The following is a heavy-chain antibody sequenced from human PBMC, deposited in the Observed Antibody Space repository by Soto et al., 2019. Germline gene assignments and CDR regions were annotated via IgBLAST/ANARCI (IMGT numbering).Heavy chain of an antibody. D-gene: IGHD2-15*01. CDR2: IYKSATT. CDR3: ARGRYCLTGRCFPNWFDS. V-gene: IGHV4-30-4*01. Sequence: SETLSLTCSVSGDSISTVDYFWAWIRQPPGQALEYIGYIYKSATTYYNPSFESRVAISLDTSKSQFSLNVTSVTAADTAAYFCARGRYCLTGRCFPNWFDSWGQGTLVTVSS. J-gene: IGHJ5*01. CDR1: GDSISTVDYF.